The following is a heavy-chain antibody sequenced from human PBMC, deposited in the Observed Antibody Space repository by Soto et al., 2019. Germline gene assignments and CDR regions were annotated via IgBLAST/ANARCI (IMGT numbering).Heavy chain of an antibody. CDR3: ARVALLRYFDWSPGGWFDP. J-gene: IGHJ5*02. CDR2: IYPGDSDT. V-gene: IGHV5-51*01. CDR1: GYSFTSYW. Sequence: GESLKISCKGSGYSFTSYWIGWVRQMPGKGLEWMGIIYPGDSDTRYSPSFQGQVTISADKSISTAYLQWSSLKASDTAMYYCARVALLRYFDWSPGGWFDPWGQGTLVTVSS. D-gene: IGHD3-9*01.